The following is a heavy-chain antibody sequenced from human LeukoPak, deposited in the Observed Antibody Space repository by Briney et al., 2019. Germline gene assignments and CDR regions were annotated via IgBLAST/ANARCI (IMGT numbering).Heavy chain of an antibody. CDR1: GYTFTGYY. V-gene: IGHV1-2*02. D-gene: IGHD5-12*01. Sequence: GASVKVSCKASGYTFTGYYMHWVRQAPGQGLEWMGWINPNSGGTNYAQKFQGRVTMTRDTSISTVYMELSSLRSEDTAVYYCARDHLSGYDIWGQGTMVTVSS. CDR3: ARDHLSGYDI. J-gene: IGHJ3*02. CDR2: INPNSGGT.